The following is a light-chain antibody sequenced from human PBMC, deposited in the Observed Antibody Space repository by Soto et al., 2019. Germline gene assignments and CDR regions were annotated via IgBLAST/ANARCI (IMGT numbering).Light chain of an antibody. V-gene: IGKV3-15*01. J-gene: IGKJ4*01. Sequence: EIVMTQSPVTLSVSPGDRATLSCRASQSVNSNLAWYQHKPGQTPKLLIYVASTRATGIPARFSGSGSGTEFTLTISSLQSEDFAVYYCQQYNVWPLTFGGRTKVELK. CDR1: QSVNSN. CDR2: VAS. CDR3: QQYNVWPLT.